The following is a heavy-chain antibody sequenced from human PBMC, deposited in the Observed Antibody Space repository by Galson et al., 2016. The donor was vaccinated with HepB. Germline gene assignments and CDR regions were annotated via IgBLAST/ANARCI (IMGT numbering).Heavy chain of an antibody. CDR3: AREYSSFDY. CDR2: VHNSGYT. V-gene: IGHV4-59*01. Sequence: YYWHWIRLPTGKGLEWIGYVHNSGYTTYNPSLNGRVTISMDTSKNQFSLKLSSVTAADTAVYYCAREYSSFDYVGHGILVTVSS. D-gene: IGHD6-19*01. J-gene: IGHJ4*03. CDR1: YY.